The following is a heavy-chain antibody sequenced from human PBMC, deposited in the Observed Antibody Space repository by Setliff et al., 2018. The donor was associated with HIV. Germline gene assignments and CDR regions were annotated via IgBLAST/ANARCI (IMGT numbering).Heavy chain of an antibody. V-gene: IGHV1-46*01. CDR3: ARGYGSHAFDI. Sequence: GASVKVSCKASGYTFTSYYMFWVRQAPGQGLEWMGIINPSGGTTNYAQKFQGRVTMTRDTSTSTVYMELSSLRSEDTAVYYCARGYGSHAFDIWGQGTMVTVSS. J-gene: IGHJ3*02. CDR1: GYTFTSYY. D-gene: IGHD3-10*01. CDR2: INPSGGTT.